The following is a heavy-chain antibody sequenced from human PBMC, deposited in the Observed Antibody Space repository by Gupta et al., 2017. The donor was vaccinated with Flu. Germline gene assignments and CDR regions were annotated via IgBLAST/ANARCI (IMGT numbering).Heavy chain of an antibody. D-gene: IGHD3-9*01. Sequence: WIRQPPGKGLEWIGSIYYSGSTYYNPSLKSRVTISVDTSKNQFSLKLSSVTAADTAVYYCARLDRRYYGMDVWGQGTTVTVSS. CDR3: ARLDRRYYGMDV. V-gene: IGHV4-39*01. CDR2: IYYSGST. J-gene: IGHJ6*02.